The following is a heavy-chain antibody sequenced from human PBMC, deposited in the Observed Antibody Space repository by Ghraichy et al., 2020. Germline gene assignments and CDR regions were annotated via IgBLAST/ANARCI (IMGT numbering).Heavy chain of an antibody. CDR1: GGSISSSSYY. J-gene: IGHJ5*02. CDR3: AIPGGSWFNFDP. Sequence: SETLSLTCTVSGGSISSSSYYWGWIRQPPGKGLEWIGSIYYSGSTYYNPSLKSRVTISVDTSKNQFSLKLSSVTAADTAVYYCAIPGGSWFNFDPWGQGTLVTVSS. CDR2: IYYSGST. V-gene: IGHV4-39*01. D-gene: IGHD6-13*01.